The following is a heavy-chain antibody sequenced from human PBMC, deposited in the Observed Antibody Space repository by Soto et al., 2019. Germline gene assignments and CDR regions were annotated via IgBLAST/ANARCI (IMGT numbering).Heavy chain of an antibody. J-gene: IGHJ4*02. D-gene: IGHD5-12*01. CDR1: GGSISSYY. Sequence: SETLSLTCTVSGGSISSYYWSWIRQPPGKGLEWIGYIYYSGSTNYNPSLKSRVTISVDTSKNQFSLKLSSVTAADTAVYYCAGSPSGYYFDYWRQGTLVTVSS. CDR3: AGSPSGYYFDY. CDR2: IYYSGST. V-gene: IGHV4-59*08.